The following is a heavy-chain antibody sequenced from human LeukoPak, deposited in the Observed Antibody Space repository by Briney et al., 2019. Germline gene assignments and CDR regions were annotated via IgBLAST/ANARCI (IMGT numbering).Heavy chain of an antibody. Sequence: ASVRVSCKTSGYTFSNYDIYWVRQAPGQGLECMGWISGYTGDTKYAEIPQGRFTVTTDTSTNTAYMELRSLTDDDTAVYYCARAGYCGDGGCRGGSAFDVWGQGTVVTVSS. J-gene: IGHJ3*01. V-gene: IGHV1-18*01. CDR3: ARAGYCGDGGCRGGSAFDV. D-gene: IGHD2-15*01. CDR2: ISGYTGDT. CDR1: GYTFSNYD.